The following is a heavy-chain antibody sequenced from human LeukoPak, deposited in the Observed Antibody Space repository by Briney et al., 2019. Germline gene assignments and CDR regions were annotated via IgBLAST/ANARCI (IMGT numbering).Heavy chain of an antibody. J-gene: IGHJ4*02. Sequence: GGSLRLSCTASGFTFSNAWMSWVRQAPGKGLEWVGRLKSKADGGTTDYAAPVKGRFTISRDDSKNTLYLQMNRLRAEDTAVYYCARGTSGTSAYWGQGTLVTVSS. CDR1: GFTFSNAW. CDR3: ARGTSGTSAY. CDR2: LKSKADGGTT. D-gene: IGHD2-2*01. V-gene: IGHV3-15*01.